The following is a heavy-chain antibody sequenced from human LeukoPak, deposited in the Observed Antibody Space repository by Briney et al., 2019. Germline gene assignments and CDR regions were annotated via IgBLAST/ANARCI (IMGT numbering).Heavy chain of an antibody. CDR3: AKGFRGSYA. J-gene: IGHJ4*02. CDR1: GFTFKNNG. D-gene: IGHD1-26*01. Sequence: GGSLRLSCAASGFTFKNNGMNWVRQAPGKGLEWVTVISWDGRSEYYADSVKGRFTISRDNSKDTLYLQMNSLRAEDTAVYYCAKGFRGSYAWGQGTLVTVSS. V-gene: IGHV3-30*18. CDR2: ISWDGRSE.